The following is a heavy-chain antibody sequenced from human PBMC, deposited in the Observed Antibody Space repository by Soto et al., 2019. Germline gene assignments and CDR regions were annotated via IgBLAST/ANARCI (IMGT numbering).Heavy chain of an antibody. CDR1: GFTFSSYA. J-gene: IGHJ2*01. CDR3: ARETGPVVVAATWYFDL. V-gene: IGHV3-30-3*01. D-gene: IGHD2-15*01. CDR2: ISYDGSNK. Sequence: PGGSLRLSCAASGFTFSSYAMHWVRQDTGKGLEWVAVISYDGSNKYYADSVKGRFTISRDNSKNTLYLQMNSLRAEDTAVYYCARETGPVVVAATWYFDLWGRGTLVTVSS.